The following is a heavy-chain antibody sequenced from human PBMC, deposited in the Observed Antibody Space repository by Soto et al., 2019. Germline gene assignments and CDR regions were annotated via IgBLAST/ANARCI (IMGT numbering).Heavy chain of an antibody. CDR2: FDPEDDEI. Sequence: ASVKVSCKVSGDTLSELSIHWVRQAPGKGLEWMGRFDPEDDEIVYAQKFQGRVTMTEDTSTDTSNMEVTSLTSEDTAVYYCATERLGFCDSDNCYRHYFDSWGQGSLVTVSS. CDR1: GDTLSELS. J-gene: IGHJ4*02. D-gene: IGHD2-21*02. V-gene: IGHV1-24*01. CDR3: ATERLGFCDSDNCYRHYFDS.